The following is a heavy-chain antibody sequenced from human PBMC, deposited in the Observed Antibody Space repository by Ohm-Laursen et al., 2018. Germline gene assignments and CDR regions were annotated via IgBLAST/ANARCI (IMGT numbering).Heavy chain of an antibody. Sequence: SLRLSCAASAFTVSSNYMSWVRQAPGKGLEWGSVIYSGGSTYYADSVNGRFTISRDNSKNTLYLQMNSLRAEDTAVYYCARDLGGSYRSYYYGMDVWGQGTTVTVSS. CDR1: AFTVSSNY. CDR3: ARDLGGSYRSYYYGMDV. CDR2: IYSGGST. D-gene: IGHD1-26*01. J-gene: IGHJ6*02. V-gene: IGHV3-53*01.